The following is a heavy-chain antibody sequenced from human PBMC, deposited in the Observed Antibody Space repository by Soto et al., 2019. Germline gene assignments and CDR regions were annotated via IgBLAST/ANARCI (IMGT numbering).Heavy chain of an antibody. V-gene: IGHV3-23*01. CDR1: GFTFYNYG. D-gene: IGHD4-17*01. CDR3: AKAATVVTLYYFDY. CDR2: ITDSGGST. J-gene: IGHJ4*02. Sequence: LRLSCAASGFTFYNYGMSWVRQAPGKGLEWVSAITDSGGSTYYADSVKGRFTISRDNSKNTVYLQMNSLRAEDTAVYYCAKAATVVTLYYFDYWGQGTLVTVSS.